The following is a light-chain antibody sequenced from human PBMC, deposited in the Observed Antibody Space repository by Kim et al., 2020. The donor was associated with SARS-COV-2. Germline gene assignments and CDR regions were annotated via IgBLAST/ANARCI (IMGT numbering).Light chain of an antibody. J-gene: IGLJ3*02. CDR2: YDS. V-gene: IGLV3-21*04. Sequence: VSVAPGKTARISCGGNNIGSHSVHWYQQKPGQAPVLVIYYDSDRPSGTPERFSGSNSGNTATLTISRVEAGDEADYFCQVWDSTTDHRVFGGGTQLTVL. CDR1: NIGSHS. CDR3: QVWDSTTDHRV.